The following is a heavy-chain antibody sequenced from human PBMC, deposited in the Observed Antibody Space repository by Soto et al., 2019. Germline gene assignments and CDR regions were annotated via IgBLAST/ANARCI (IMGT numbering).Heavy chain of an antibody. Sequence: QVQLVQSGAEVKKPGASVKVSCKASGYTFTSYDINWVRQATGQGLEWMGWMNPNRGKTGYEQKFQRRVTVTRNTSIRTAYMELGSLRSEDTGGYYGAREWGLLWSWFDPWGQGTRVTVSS. J-gene: IGHJ5*02. CDR2: MNPNRGKT. V-gene: IGHV1-8*01. D-gene: IGHD1-26*01. CDR3: AREWGLLWSWFDP. CDR1: GYTFTSYD.